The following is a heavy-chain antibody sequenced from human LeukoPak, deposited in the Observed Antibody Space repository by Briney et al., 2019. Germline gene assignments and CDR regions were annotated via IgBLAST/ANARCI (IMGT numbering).Heavy chain of an antibody. CDR1: GFTFSTYA. CDR3: ANPVATIKETKN. J-gene: IGHJ4*02. V-gene: IGHV3-23*01. D-gene: IGHD5-12*01. CDR2: ISGSATGSVTT. Sequence: QSGGSLRLSCAASGFTFSTYAMNWVRQAPGKGLEWVSAISGSATGSVTTYYTDSVKGRFTISRDNSKNTLYLQMNSLRAEDTAVYYCANPVATIKETKNWGQGTLVTVSS.